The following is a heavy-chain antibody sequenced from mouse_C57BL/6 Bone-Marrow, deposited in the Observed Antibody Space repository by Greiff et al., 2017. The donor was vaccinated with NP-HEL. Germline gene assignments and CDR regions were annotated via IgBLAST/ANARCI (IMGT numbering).Heavy chain of an antibody. CDR3: ARANWDLYYAMDY. V-gene: IGHV5-16*01. CDR1: GFTFSDYY. Sequence: EVKLVESEGGLVQPGSSMKLSCTASGFTFSDYYMAWVRQVPEKGLEWVANINYDGSSTYYLDSLKSRFIISRDNAKNILYLQMSSLKSEDTATYYCARANWDLYYAMDYWGQGTSVTVSS. D-gene: IGHD4-1*02. J-gene: IGHJ4*01. CDR2: INYDGSST.